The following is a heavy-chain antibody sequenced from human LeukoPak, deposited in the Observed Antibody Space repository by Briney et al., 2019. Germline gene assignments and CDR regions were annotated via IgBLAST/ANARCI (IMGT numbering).Heavy chain of an antibody. D-gene: IGHD5-12*01. CDR2: IYYSGST. V-gene: IGHV4-31*03. CDR1: GGSISSGGYY. CDR3: ASSTRRYSGYDPKNDY. Sequence: PSETLSLTCTVSGGSISSGGYYWSWIRQHPGKGLEWIGYIYYSGSTYYNPSLKSRVTISVDTSKNQFSLKLSSVTAADTAVYYCASSTRRYSGYDPKNDYWGQGTLVTVSS. J-gene: IGHJ4*02.